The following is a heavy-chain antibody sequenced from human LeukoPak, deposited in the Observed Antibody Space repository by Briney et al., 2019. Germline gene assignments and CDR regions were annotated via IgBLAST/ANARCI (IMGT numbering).Heavy chain of an antibody. J-gene: IGHJ1*01. CDR3: ARPRYYDSTGYFE. Sequence: SETLSLTCTVSGDFISSSSYYWGWLRQPPGTGLEWFGDVYYSGRTYYNPSLKSRVFISIDTSKNYFSLNLNFVTAADTAVYYCARPRYYDSTGYFEWGRGSLVTVSS. CDR2: VYYSGRT. D-gene: IGHD3-22*01. CDR1: GDFISSSSYY. V-gene: IGHV4-39*02.